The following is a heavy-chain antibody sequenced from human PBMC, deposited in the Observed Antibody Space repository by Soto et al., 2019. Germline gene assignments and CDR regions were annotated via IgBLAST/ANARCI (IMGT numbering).Heavy chain of an antibody. J-gene: IGHJ3*02. CDR1: GFTLSDYF. CDR3: ARIQLAAYAFDI. CDR2: SSNSGGYI. V-gene: IGHV3-11*06. Sequence: QVQLVESGGGMVRPGGSLRLSCAASGFTLSDYFMAWVRQSPRQGLEWISSSSNSGGYITYADSVRGRFTISRDNAKSSLYLQMNSLRAEDSAVYYCARIQLAAYAFDIWGQGALVIVSS. D-gene: IGHD6-25*01.